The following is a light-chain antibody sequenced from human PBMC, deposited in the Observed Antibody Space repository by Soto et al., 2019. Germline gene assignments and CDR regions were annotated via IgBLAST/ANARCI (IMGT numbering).Light chain of an antibody. V-gene: IGLV2-23*02. CDR2: EVN. CDR3: CSYAGIRV. CDR1: SSDVGSYNL. J-gene: IGLJ3*02. Sequence: QSALTQPASVSGSPGQSITISCTRTSSDVGSYNLVSWYQQHPGKAPKVMIYEVNKRPSGVSNRFSGSKSGNTASLTISGLQAEDEADYYCCSYAGIRVFGGGTKLTVL.